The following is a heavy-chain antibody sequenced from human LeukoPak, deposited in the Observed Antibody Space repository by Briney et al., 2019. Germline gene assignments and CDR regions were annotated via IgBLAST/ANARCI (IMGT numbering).Heavy chain of an antibody. CDR3: AKARFGDY. CDR2: IYSGDYT. Sequence: GGSLRLSCAASGFTVSSNYMTWVRQAPGKGLEWVSVIYSGDYTYYADSVKGRFTISRDNSKNTLYLQMNSLRAEDTAVYYCAKARFGDYWGQGTLVTVSS. CDR1: GFTVSSNY. D-gene: IGHD3-16*01. J-gene: IGHJ4*02. V-gene: IGHV3-53*05.